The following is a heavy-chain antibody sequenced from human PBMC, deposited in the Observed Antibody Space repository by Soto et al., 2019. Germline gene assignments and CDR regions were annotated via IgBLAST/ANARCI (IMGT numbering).Heavy chain of an antibody. J-gene: IGHJ4*02. D-gene: IGHD3-3*01. CDR2: ISGSGGST. Sequence: PGGSLRLSCAASGFTFSSYATSWVRQAPGKGLEWVPAISGSGGSTYYADSVKGRFTIFRDNSKNTLYLQMNSLRAEDTAVYYCAKDYGYDFWSGYFGYWGQGTLVTVSS. CDR3: AKDYGYDFWSGYFGY. CDR1: GFTFSSYA. V-gene: IGHV3-23*01.